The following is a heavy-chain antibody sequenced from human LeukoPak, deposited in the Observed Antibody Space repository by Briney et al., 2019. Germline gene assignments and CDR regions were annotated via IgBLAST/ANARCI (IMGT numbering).Heavy chain of an antibody. Sequence: GGFLRLSCAASGFTFSSYSMNWVRQAPGKGLEWVSYISSSSSTIYYADSVKGRFTISRDNAKNSLYLQMNSLRAEDTAVYYCARLYYYGSGSFYDAFDIWGQGTMVTVSS. CDR2: ISSSSSTI. D-gene: IGHD3-10*01. V-gene: IGHV3-48*01. J-gene: IGHJ3*02. CDR3: ARLYYYGSGSFYDAFDI. CDR1: GFTFSSYS.